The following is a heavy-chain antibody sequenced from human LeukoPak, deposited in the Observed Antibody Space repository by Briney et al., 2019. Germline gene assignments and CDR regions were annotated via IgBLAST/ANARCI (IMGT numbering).Heavy chain of an antibody. CDR3: ARDRSGSRGLYYFDY. Sequence: SETLSLTCAVSGGSISSSNWWSWVRQPPGKGLEWIGEIYHSGSTNYNPSLKSRVTISVDKSKNQFSLKLSSVTAADTAVYYCARDRSGSRGLYYFDYWGQGTLVTVSS. V-gene: IGHV4-4*02. CDR2: IYHSGST. D-gene: IGHD6-13*01. CDR1: GGSISSSNW. J-gene: IGHJ4*02.